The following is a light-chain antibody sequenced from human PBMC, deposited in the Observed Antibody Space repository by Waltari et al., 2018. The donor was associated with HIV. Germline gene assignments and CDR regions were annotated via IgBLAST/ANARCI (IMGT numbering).Light chain of an antibody. Sequence: DIVLTQSPGPLSLSPGERATLSCRSSQSVDTTYLAWYQQKPGQAPRLLIYGVSSRATGIPDRFSGSGSETDFALTISRLEPEDFAVYYCQHYAISPPMYTFGQGTKLEIK. CDR3: QHYAISPPMYT. CDR2: GVS. CDR1: QSVDTTY. V-gene: IGKV3-20*01. J-gene: IGKJ2*01.